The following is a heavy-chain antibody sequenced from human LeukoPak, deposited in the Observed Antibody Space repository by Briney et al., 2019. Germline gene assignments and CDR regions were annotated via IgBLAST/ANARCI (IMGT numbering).Heavy chain of an antibody. CDR2: INHNSGGT. Sequence: ASVKVSCKASGYTFTGYYMHWVRQAPGQGLEWMGWINHNSGGTDYAQKFQGRVTMTRDTSISTAYMELSRLRTDDTAVYYCARGATDGSGSYYNPSYVGYWGQGTLVTVSS. V-gene: IGHV1-2*02. CDR1: GYTFTGYY. CDR3: ARGATDGSGSYYNPSYVGY. J-gene: IGHJ4*02. D-gene: IGHD3-10*01.